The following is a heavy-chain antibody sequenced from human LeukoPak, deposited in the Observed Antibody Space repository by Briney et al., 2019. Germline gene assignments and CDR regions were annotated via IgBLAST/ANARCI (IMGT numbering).Heavy chain of an antibody. CDR3: ARRRVVPAARRGYFDY. CDR1: GYSISSGYY. V-gene: IGHV4-38-2*01. D-gene: IGHD2-2*01. CDR2: INHSGST. Sequence: PSETLSLTCAVSGYSISSGYYWGWIRQPPGKGLEWIGEINHSGSTNYNPSLKSRVTISVDTSKNQFSLKLSSVTAADTAVYYCARRRVVPAARRGYFDYWGQGTLVTVSS. J-gene: IGHJ4*02.